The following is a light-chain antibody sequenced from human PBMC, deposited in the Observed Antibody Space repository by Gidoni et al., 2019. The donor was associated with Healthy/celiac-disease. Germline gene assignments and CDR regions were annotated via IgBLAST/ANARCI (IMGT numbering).Light chain of an antibody. CDR1: QSISSY. V-gene: IGKV1-39*01. CDR3: QQSYSTLSLT. CDR2: AAS. J-gene: IGKJ4*01. Sequence: DIQMTQSPSSLSGSVGDRVTITWRASQSISSYLNWYQQKPGKAPKLLIYAASSLQSGVPSRFSGSGSGTDFTLTISSLQPEDFATYYCQQSYSTLSLTFGGGTKVEIK.